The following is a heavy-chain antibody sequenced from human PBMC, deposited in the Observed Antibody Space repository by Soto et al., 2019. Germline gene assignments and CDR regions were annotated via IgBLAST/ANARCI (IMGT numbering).Heavy chain of an antibody. CDR2: ISGSGGST. CDR3: AKRGSGSYFDY. V-gene: IGHV3-23*01. D-gene: IGHD1-26*01. Sequence: EVQLLESGGGWVQPGGSLRLSCAASGFTFSSYAMNWVRQAPGKALEWVSVISGSGGSTYYAASVKGRFSISRDSSKNTLYLQTNSLRAENTGVYYCAKRGSGSYFDYWGQGTLATVSS. CDR1: GFTFSSYA. J-gene: IGHJ4*02.